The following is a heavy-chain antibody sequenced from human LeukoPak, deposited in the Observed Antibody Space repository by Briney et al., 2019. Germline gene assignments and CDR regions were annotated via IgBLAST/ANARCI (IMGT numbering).Heavy chain of an antibody. D-gene: IGHD6-6*01. CDR1: GFTFSYDW. CDR3: ARATGATSSSRSYRF. CDR2: INTDGGST. V-gene: IGHV3-74*01. Sequence: GGSLRLSCAASGFTFSYDWMDWVRQAPGKGLVWVSRINTDGGSTSYADSVKGRFTISRDNAKNTLYLQMNSLRAEDTAVYFCARATGATSSSRSYRFWGQGTLVTVSS. J-gene: IGHJ4*02.